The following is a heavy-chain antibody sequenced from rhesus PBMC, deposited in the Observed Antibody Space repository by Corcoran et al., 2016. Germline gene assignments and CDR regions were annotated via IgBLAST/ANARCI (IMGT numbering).Heavy chain of an antibody. V-gene: IGHV4-93*01. J-gene: IGHJ1*01. Sequence: QVQLQESGPAVVKPSETLSLTCAVSGGSISSSNWWSWIRQSPGKVLEWIGGIYGSGGSTDYNPSLKSRVTISIDTSKNQFSLKLSSVTAADTAVYYCAREYSNYGGYFEFWGQGALVTVSS. D-gene: IGHD4-23*01. CDR1: GGSISSSNW. CDR3: AREYSNYGGYFEF. CDR2: IYGSGGST.